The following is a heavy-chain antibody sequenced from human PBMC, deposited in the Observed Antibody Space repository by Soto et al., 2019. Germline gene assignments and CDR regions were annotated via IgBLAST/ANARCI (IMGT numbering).Heavy chain of an antibody. CDR1: GYTFSNYG. D-gene: IGHD6-19*01. J-gene: IGHJ6*01. Sequence: QVQLVQSGAEVKKPGASVTVSCKTSGYTFSNYGINWVRQAPGQGLELMGWISGYNGNTNHAQNVQGRVTMTTDTSTGTVYMELRSLKSYDTAIYYCSRFIMVGGWFDPNYYHGMEVWGQGTTVTVSS. CDR2: ISGYNGNT. CDR3: SRFIMVGGWFDPNYYHGMEV. V-gene: IGHV1-18*01.